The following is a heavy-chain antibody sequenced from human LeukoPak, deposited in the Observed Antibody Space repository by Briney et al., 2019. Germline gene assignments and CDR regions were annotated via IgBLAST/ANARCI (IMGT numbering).Heavy chain of an antibody. CDR1: GFAFSNYA. Sequence: PGGSLRLSCAASGFAFSNYAMNWVRQAPGKGLEWVLSISGGGRLKNYADSVKGRFSISRDNSQNTVSLQMSNLTVEDTAVYYCAKTENYYFYMDLWGKGTTVTISS. CDR2: ISGGGRLK. J-gene: IGHJ6*03. V-gene: IGHV3-23*01. CDR3: AKTENYYFYMDL.